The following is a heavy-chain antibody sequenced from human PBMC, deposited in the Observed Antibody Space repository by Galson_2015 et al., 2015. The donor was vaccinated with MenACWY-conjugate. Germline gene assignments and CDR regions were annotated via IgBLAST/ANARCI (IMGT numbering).Heavy chain of an antibody. D-gene: IGHD2-2*01. CDR3: ARGQPVPGANFYFDY. V-gene: IGHV3-49*04. CDR2: IRCEAFGETS. Sequence: SLRLSCAGSGFSFSDSALSWVRQAPGKGLECIGFIRCEAFGETSEYAASVRGRISISRDAYKSIAYLQMNSLKTEDTAVYHCARGQPVPGANFYFDYWLQGPLVTLSA. J-gene: IGHJ4*02. CDR1: GFSFSDSA.